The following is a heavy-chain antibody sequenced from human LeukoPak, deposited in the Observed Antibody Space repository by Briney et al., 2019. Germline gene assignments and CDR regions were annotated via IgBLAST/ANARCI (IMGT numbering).Heavy chain of an antibody. J-gene: IGHJ4*02. Sequence: GGSLRLSCAASGFTFNNAWMSWVRQAPGKGLEWVGRIKSKTDGGTTDYAAPVKGRFTISRDDSKNTLYLQMNSLKTEDTAVYYCSLFRRGYFDYWGQGTLVTVSS. D-gene: IGHD3-3*01. CDR1: GFTFNNAW. CDR3: SLFRRGYFDY. CDR2: IKSKTDGGTT. V-gene: IGHV3-15*01.